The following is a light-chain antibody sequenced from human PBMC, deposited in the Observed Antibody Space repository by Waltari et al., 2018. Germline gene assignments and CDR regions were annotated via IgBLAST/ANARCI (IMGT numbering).Light chain of an antibody. V-gene: IGKV4-1*01. CDR3: HQYYTTPRT. CDR2: WPF. J-gene: IGKJ1*01. CDR1: QSVLDYDNSKTY. Sequence: DTVLTQSHDSLAVSLGERDTINCTYSQSVLDYDNSKTYLAWYQQKPGQPPRLLISWPFTRESGVPERFSGSGSRTDLTLSIASLQAEDVAVYYCHQYYTTPRTFGQGTRVEI.